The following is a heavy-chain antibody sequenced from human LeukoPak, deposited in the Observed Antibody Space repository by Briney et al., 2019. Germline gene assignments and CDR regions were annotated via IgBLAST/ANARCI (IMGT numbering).Heavy chain of an antibody. CDR3: AKAAYCSGGSCYHFDY. CDR1: GFTFSSYG. V-gene: IGHV3-33*06. J-gene: IGHJ4*02. CDR2: IWYDGSNK. Sequence: RGSLRLSCAASGFTFSSYGMHWVRQAPGKRLERVAVIWYDGSNKYYADSAKGRFTISRDNSKNTLYLQMNSLRVEDTAVYYCAKAAYCSGGSCYHFDYWGQGTLVTVSS. D-gene: IGHD2-15*01.